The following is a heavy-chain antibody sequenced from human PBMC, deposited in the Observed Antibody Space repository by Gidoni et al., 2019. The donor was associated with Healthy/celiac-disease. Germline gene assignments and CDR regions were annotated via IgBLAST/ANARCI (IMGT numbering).Heavy chain of an antibody. CDR1: GGSFSGYY. V-gene: IGHV4-34*01. Sequence: QVQLQQWGAGLLKPSETLSLTCAVYGGSFSGYYWSWIRQPPGKGLEWIGEINHSGSTNYNPSLKSRVTISVDTSKNQFSLKLSSVTAADTAVYYCASVRWGYYFDYWGQGTLVTVSS. J-gene: IGHJ4*02. CDR2: INHSGST. D-gene: IGHD3-16*01. CDR3: ASVRWGYYFDY.